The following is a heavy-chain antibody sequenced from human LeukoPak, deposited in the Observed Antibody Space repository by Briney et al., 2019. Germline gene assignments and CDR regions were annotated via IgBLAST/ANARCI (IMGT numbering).Heavy chain of an antibody. CDR1: GFPFSAYA. J-gene: IGHJ4*02. V-gene: IGHV3-23*01. CDR2: ISASGDTT. Sequence: GGSLRLSCAASGFPFSAYAMSWVRQAPGKGLEWVSAISASGDTTYYADSVRGRFTISRDNSKNTLYLQMNSLRAGDTALYYCAKESLRGHSYGFDNWGQGTWSPSPQ. CDR3: AKESLRGHSYGFDN. D-gene: IGHD5-18*01.